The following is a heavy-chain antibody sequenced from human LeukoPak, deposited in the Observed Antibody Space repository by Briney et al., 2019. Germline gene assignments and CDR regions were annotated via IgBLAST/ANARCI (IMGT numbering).Heavy chain of an antibody. CDR2: IRSISYGGAI. CDR1: GFTFGDYA. D-gene: IGHD5-24*01. CDR3: GRDQLGDDPQNYYYYYVDV. V-gene: IGHV3-49*03. Sequence: PGGSLRLSCTTSGFTFGDYAMTWFRQAPGKGLEWVGFIRSISYGGAIEYAASVNGRFTIARDDSKSIAYLQMNSLKIEDTAVYYCGRDQLGDDPQNYYYYYVDVWGKGTTVTVSS. J-gene: IGHJ6*03.